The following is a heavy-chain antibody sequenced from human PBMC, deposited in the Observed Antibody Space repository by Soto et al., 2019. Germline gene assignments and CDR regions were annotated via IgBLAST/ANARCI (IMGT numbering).Heavy chain of an antibody. CDR2: IYYRGST. Sequence: SENLSLTCTVSGGSISSYYWSWIRQPPGKGLEWIGYIYYRGSTNYNPSLKSRVTISVDTSKNQFSLKPSSVTAADTAVYYCARLGDGVVTPAYYYYYYMDVWGKGTTVTVSS. J-gene: IGHJ6*03. CDR3: ARLGDGVVTPAYYYYYYMDV. V-gene: IGHV4-59*08. CDR1: GGSISSYY. D-gene: IGHD2-21*02.